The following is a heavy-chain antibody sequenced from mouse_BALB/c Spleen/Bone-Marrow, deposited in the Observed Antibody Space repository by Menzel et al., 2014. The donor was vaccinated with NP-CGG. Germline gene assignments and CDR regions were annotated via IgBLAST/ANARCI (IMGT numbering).Heavy chain of an antibody. Sequence: VQLQQSGAELVKPGASVKLSCKASGYTFTSYWMHWVELRPGQGFEWIGEINPSNGGTNYNEKFKRKATLTVDKSSSTAYMQLSSLTSEDSAVYYCTIGGLDYWGQGTTLTVSS. V-gene: IGHV1S16*01. CDR1: GYTFTSYW. J-gene: IGHJ2*01. CDR2: INPSNGGT. CDR3: TIGGLDY.